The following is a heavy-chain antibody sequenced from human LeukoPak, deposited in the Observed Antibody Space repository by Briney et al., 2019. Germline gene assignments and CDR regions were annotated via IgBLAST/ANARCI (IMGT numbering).Heavy chain of an antibody. J-gene: IGHJ5*02. Sequence: GGSLRLSCAASGFTFSSYAMSWVRQAPGKGLEWGSAISGSGGSTYYADSVKGRFTISRDNAKNSLYLQMNSLRAEDTAVYYCASRVIVVVPAASPFDPWGQGTLVTVPS. CDR3: ASRVIVVVPAASPFDP. CDR1: GFTFSSYA. CDR2: ISGSGGST. D-gene: IGHD2-2*01. V-gene: IGHV3-23*01.